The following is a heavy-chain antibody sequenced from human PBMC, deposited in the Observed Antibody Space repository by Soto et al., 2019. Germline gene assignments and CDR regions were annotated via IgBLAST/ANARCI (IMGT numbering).Heavy chain of an antibody. V-gene: IGHV4-34*01. CDR2: INHSGST. CDR1: GGSFSGYY. CDR3: ARGDGGAAAGNYYYYYMDV. J-gene: IGHJ6*03. Sequence: SETLSLTCAVYGGSFSGYYWSWIRQPPGKGLEWIGEINHSGSTNYNPSLKSRVTISVDTSKNQFSLKLSSVTAADTAVYYCARGDGGAAAGNYYYYYMDVWGKGTTVTVSS. D-gene: IGHD6-13*01.